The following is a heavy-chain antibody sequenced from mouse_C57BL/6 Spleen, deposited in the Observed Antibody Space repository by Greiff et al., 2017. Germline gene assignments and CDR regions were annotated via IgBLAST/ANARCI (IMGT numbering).Heavy chain of an antibody. J-gene: IGHJ3*01. D-gene: IGHD1-1*01. CDR2: IDPETGGT. CDR1: GYTFTDYE. Sequence: VQGVESGAELVRPGASVTLSCKASGYTFTDYEMHWVKQTPVHGLEWIGAIDPETGGTAYNQKFKGKAILTADKSSSTAYMELRSLTSEDSAVYYCTRSSLVYYYGSRGFAYWGQGTLVTVSA. V-gene: IGHV1-15*01. CDR3: TRSSLVYYYGSRGFAY.